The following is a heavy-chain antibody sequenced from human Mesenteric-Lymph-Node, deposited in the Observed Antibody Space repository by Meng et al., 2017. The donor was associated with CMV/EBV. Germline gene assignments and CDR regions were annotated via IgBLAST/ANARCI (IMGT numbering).Heavy chain of an antibody. CDR2: IKRDGSDK. Sequence: GGSLRLSCAGSGFTFSDYWMTWIRQAPGKGLEWVAYIKRDGSDKYYVDSVKGRFTISRDNAKDSLYLQMNSLRAEDTAVYYCARGAYGDLYYYYHAMDVWGQGTTVTVSS. V-gene: IGHV3-7*01. D-gene: IGHD4-17*01. CDR3: ARGAYGDLYYYYHAMDV. CDR1: GFTFSDYW. J-gene: IGHJ6*02.